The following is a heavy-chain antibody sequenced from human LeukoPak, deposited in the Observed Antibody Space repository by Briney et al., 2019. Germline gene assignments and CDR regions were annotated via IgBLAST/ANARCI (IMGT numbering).Heavy chain of an antibody. D-gene: IGHD5-18*01. J-gene: IGHJ4*02. Sequence: SGGSLRLSCAASGFTVDDYAMPWVRQAPGKGLEWVSGISWNSGSIGYADSVKGRFTISRDNAKNSLYLQMNSLRAEDTALYYCAKDIVSGRYSYFHYWGQGTLVIVSS. CDR3: AKDIVSGRYSYFHY. V-gene: IGHV3-9*01. CDR2: ISWNSGSI. CDR1: GFTVDDYA.